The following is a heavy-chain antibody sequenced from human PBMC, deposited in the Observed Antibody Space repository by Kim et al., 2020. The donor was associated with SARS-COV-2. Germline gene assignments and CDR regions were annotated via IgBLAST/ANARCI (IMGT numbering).Heavy chain of an antibody. D-gene: IGHD6-19*01. V-gene: IGHV4-39*01. Sequence: SETLSLTCTVSRGSIRGSNYYWAWIRQPPGKGLEWIGSTYYSGTNYYYPSLKSRVTISVETSNNQFSLRLTSVTAADTAVYYRATVRQDYYYHYGVDVWG. J-gene: IGHJ6*01. CDR1: RGSIRGSNYY. CDR2: TYYSGTN. CDR3: ATVRQDYYYHYGVDV.